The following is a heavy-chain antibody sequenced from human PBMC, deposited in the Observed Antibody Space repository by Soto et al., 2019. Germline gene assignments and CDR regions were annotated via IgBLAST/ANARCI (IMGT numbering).Heavy chain of an antibody. J-gene: IGHJ4*02. CDR3: AREVPGIAVAGTSDYFDT. D-gene: IGHD6-19*01. CDR2: ISAYNGNT. Sequence: GASVKVSCKASGYTFTSYGISWVRQAPGQGLEWMGWISAYNGNTNYAQKLQGRVTMTTDTSTSTAYMELRSLRSDDTAVYYCAREVPGIAVAGTSDYFDTWGQRTLLTISS. CDR1: GYTFTSYG. V-gene: IGHV1-18*01.